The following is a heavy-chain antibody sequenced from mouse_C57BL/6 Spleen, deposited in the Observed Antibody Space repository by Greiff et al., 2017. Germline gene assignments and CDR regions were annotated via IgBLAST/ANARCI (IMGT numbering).Heavy chain of an antibody. V-gene: IGHV5-9*01. CDR3: ESRDYYGSNFAY. CDR2: ISGGGGNT. CDR1: GFTFSSYT. Sequence: VMLVESGGGLVKPGGSLKLSCAASGFTFSSYTMSWVRQTPDKRLEWVATISGGGGNTYYPDRVKGRFTIARDNAKNTLYLQMSSLRSEDQALYYCESRDYYGSNFAYWGQGTLVTVSA. D-gene: IGHD1-1*01. J-gene: IGHJ3*01.